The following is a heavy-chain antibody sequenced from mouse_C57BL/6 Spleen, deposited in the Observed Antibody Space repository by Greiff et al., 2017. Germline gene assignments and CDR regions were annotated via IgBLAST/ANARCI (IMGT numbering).Heavy chain of an antibody. V-gene: IGHV1-82*01. CDR2: IYPGDGDT. CDR1: GYAFSSSW. J-gene: IGHJ2*01. D-gene: IGHD1-1*01. CDR3: ARDGSSYGNFDY. Sequence: QVQLQQSGPELVKPGASVKISCKASGYAFSSSWMNWVKQRPGKGLEWIGRIYPGDGDTNYNGTFKGKATLTADKSSSTAYMQLSSLTSEDSAVYVCARDGSSYGNFDYWGQGTTLTVSS.